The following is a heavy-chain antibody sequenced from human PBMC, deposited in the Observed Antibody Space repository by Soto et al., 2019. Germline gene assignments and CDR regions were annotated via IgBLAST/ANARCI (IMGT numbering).Heavy chain of an antibody. V-gene: IGHV1-2*02. J-gene: IGHJ6*02. CDR2: INPNSGGT. CDR3: ARSSTYYYDSSGYFLYDYYVMDX. D-gene: IGHD3-22*01. Sequence: ASVKVSSKASGYTFTGYYMHWVRQAPGQGLEWMGLINPNSGGTNYAQKFQGRVTMTRDTSISTAYMELSRLRSDDTAVYYCARSSTYYYDSSGYFLYDYYVMDXWGQGTTVTV. CDR1: GYTFTGYY.